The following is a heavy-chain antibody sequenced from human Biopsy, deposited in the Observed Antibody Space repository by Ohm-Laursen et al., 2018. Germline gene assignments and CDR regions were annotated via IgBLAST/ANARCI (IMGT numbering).Heavy chain of an antibody. Sequence: SLRLSCAASGFTFNDYAMHWVRQAPGKGLEWVSGISWNSNNIVYADSVKGRFTISRDNAKNSLYLQMNSLRAEDTALYYCAKGQAPDGYNYAFDIWGQGTMLTVSS. CDR1: GFTFNDYA. D-gene: IGHD5-24*01. J-gene: IGHJ3*02. CDR2: ISWNSNNI. V-gene: IGHV3-9*01. CDR3: AKGQAPDGYNYAFDI.